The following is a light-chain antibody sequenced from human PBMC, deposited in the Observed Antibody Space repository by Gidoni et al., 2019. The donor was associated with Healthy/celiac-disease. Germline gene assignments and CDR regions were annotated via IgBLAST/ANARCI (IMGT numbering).Light chain of an antibody. CDR1: QSVSSY. Sequence: EIVLTQSPAHLSLSPGERATLSCRASQSVSSYLAWYQQKPGQAPRLLIYDASNRATGIPARFSGSGSGTDFTLTISSLEPEDFAVYYCQQRSNWSRTFGQGTKVEIK. J-gene: IGKJ1*01. V-gene: IGKV3-11*01. CDR2: DAS. CDR3: QQRSNWSRT.